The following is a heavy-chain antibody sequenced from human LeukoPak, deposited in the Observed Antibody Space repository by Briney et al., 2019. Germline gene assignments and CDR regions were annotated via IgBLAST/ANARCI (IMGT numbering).Heavy chain of an antibody. CDR2: ISSSSSTI. CDR1: GFTFSSYS. J-gene: IGHJ3*02. V-gene: IGHV3-48*04. Sequence: EAGGSLRLSCAASGFTFSSYSMNWVRQAPGKGLEWVSYISSSSSTIYYADSVKGRFTISRDNAKNSLYLQMNSLRAEDTAVYYCARDKYYYDSSGYYSNDAFDIWGQGTMVTVSS. D-gene: IGHD3-22*01. CDR3: ARDKYYYDSSGYYSNDAFDI.